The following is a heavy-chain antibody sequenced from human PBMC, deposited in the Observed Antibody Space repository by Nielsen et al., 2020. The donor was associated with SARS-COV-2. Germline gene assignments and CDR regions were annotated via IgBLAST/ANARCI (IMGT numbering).Heavy chain of an antibody. Sequence: SETLSLTCTVSGCSVSSGSYYWRWILQPPGKGLEWIGYIYYSGSTNYNPSLKSRVTISVDTSKNQFSLKLSSVTAADTAVYYCAREAEGRYGGNSNGMDVWGQGTTATVSS. CDR2: IYYSGST. D-gene: IGHD4-23*01. J-gene: IGHJ6*02. V-gene: IGHV4-61*01. CDR1: GCSVSSGSYY. CDR3: AREAEGRYGGNSNGMDV.